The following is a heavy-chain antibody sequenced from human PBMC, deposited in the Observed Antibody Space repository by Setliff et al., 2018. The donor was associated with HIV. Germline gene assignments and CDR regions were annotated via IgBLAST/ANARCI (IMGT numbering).Heavy chain of an antibody. V-gene: IGHV4-34*01. D-gene: IGHD2-21*01. Sequence: SETLSLTCTLYGGSLTNYYWTWIRQSPEKGLEWIGEIVDSGSTNYSPSLKSRVTISLDTSKKQFSLRLNSVTAADTGVYYCARGPSCADDWCYLYYYYYYGLDVWGQGTTVTVSS. CDR2: IVDSGST. CDR3: ARGPSCADDWCYLYYYYYYGLDV. J-gene: IGHJ6*02. CDR1: GGSLTNYY.